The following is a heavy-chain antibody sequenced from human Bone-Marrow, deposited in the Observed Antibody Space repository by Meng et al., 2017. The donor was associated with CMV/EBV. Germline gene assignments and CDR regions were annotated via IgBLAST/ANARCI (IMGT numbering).Heavy chain of an antibody. CDR3: ARVESYYGMDV. D-gene: IGHD5-24*01. J-gene: IGHJ6*02. CDR2: ISGSSSYI. V-gene: IGHV3-21*01. CDR1: GFTFSSFT. Sequence: GGSLRLSCAASGFTFSSFTMNWVRQAPGKGLEWVSSISGSSSYIYYADSVKGRFTISRDNAKNSLYLQMHSLRAEDTAVYYCARVESYYGMDVWGQGTTVTVSS.